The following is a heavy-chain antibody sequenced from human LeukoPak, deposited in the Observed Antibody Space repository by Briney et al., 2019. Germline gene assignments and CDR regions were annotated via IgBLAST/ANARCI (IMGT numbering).Heavy chain of an antibody. Sequence: GGSLRLSCAASGFTFSRYGMHWVRQAPGKGLEWVSFTRFDGKNKYYADSVKGRFTISKDSSKNTLDLQMNSLRTEDTAVYYCAREGYSPYWGQGTLVTVSS. V-gene: IGHV3-30*02. J-gene: IGHJ4*02. CDR1: GFTFSRYG. CDR2: TRFDGKNK. D-gene: IGHD6-13*01. CDR3: AREGYSPY.